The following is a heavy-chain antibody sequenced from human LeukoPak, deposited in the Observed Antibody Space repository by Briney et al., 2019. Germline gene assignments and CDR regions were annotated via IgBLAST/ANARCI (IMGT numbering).Heavy chain of an antibody. D-gene: IGHD6-19*01. Sequence: SQTLSLTCDISGDSVSSNNGAWNWIRQSPSRGLEWLGRTYHRSKGYNDYAGSLNGRITISPDTSKNQFSLHLNSVTPEDTAVYYCARDLGNTGWYTFDYWGQGILVTVSS. CDR2: TYHRSKGYN. J-gene: IGHJ4*02. CDR1: GDSVSSNNGA. V-gene: IGHV6-1*01. CDR3: ARDLGNTGWYTFDY.